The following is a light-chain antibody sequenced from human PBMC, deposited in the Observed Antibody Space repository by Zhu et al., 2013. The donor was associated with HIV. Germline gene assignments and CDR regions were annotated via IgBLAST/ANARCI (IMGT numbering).Light chain of an antibody. V-gene: IGKV3-11*01. CDR2: GAS. CDR3: QQHNNWPPGYT. J-gene: IGKJ2*01. CDR1: QTISAD. Sequence: EIVLTQSPATLSLSPGETATLSCRASQTISADFVAWYQLKSGQAPRLLIYGASSRATGIPDRFSGSGSGTDFTLTISSLEPEDFAVYYCQQHNNWPPGYTFGQGTKLEIK.